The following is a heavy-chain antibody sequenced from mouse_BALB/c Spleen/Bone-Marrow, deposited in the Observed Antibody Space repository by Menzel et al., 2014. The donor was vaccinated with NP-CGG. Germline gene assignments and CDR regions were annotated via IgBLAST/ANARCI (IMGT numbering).Heavy chain of an antibody. V-gene: IGHV14-3*02. CDR3: ARWEYYAMDY. D-gene: IGHD4-1*01. CDR1: GFNIKDTY. CDR2: IDPANGNT. J-gene: IGHJ4*01. Sequence: DVKLQESGAELVKPGASAKLSCTASGFNIKDTYMHWVKQRPEQGLEWIGRIDPANGNTKYDPKFQGKATITADTSSNTAYLQLSSLTSEDTAVYYCARWEYYAMDYWGQGTSVTVSS.